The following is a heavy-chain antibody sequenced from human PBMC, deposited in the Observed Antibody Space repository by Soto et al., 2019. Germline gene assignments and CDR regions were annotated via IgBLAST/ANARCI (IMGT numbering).Heavy chain of an antibody. V-gene: IGHV1-3*01. CDR1: GYTFTSYA. D-gene: IGHD2-15*01. CDR3: ASQEKHCSGGSCYFYSLYYSYGMDV. Sequence: GASVKVSCKASGYTFTSYAMHWVRQAPGERLEGMGWINAGNGNTKYSQKFQGRVTITRDTSASTAYMELSSLRSEDTAVYYCASQEKHCSGGSCYFYSLYYSYGMDVWGQGTTVTVSS. J-gene: IGHJ6*02. CDR2: INAGNGNT.